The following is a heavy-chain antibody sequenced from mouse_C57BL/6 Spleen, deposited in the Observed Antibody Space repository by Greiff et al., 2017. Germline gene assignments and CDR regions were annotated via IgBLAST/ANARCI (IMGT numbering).Heavy chain of an antibody. V-gene: IGHV1-53*01. D-gene: IGHD1-1*01. J-gene: IGHJ4*01. CDR1: GYTFTSYW. CDR2: INPSNGGT. Sequence: QVQLQQPGTELVKPGASVKLSCKASGYTFTSYWMHWVQQRPGQGLEWIGNINPSNGGTNYNEKFKSKATLTVDKSSSTDYMQLSSLTSEDSAVYYCARYYYCSLYYYAMDYWGQGTSVTVSS. CDR3: ARYYYCSLYYYAMDY.